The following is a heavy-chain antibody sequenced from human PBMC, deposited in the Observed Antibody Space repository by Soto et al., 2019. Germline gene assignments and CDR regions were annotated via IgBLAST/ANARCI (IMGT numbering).Heavy chain of an antibody. J-gene: IGHJ1*01. CDR1: GFTFSSYG. CDR3: AKNVGYCSSTSCLGYFQH. CDR2: ISYDGSNK. V-gene: IGHV3-30*18. Sequence: QVQLVESGGGVVQPGRSLRLSCAASGFTFSSYGMHWVRQAPGKGLAWVAVISYDGSNKYYADSVKGRFTISRDNSKNTVYLQMNSLRAEDTAVYYCAKNVGYCSSTSCLGYFQHWGQGTLVTVSS. D-gene: IGHD2-2*01.